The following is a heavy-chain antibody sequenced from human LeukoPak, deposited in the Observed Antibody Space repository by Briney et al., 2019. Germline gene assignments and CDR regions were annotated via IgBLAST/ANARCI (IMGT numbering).Heavy chain of an antibody. V-gene: IGHV3-66*02. Sequence: PSETLSLTCTVSGDFISRDNKYWGWIRQPPGKGLEWVSVISSGGTPYYADSVKGRFTISRDSSENTLYLQMHSLRAEDTAVYYCARGGAGYAFDYWGQGTLVTVSS. J-gene: IGHJ4*02. CDR3: ARGGAGYAFDY. D-gene: IGHD5-12*01. CDR2: ISSGGTP. CDR1: GDFISRDNKY.